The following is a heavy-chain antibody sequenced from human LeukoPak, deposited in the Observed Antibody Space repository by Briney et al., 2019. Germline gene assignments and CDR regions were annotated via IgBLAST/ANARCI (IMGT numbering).Heavy chain of an antibody. D-gene: IGHD3-3*01. CDR2: INPNSGGT. J-gene: IGHJ5*02. V-gene: IGHV1-2*02. CDR1: GYTFTGYY. Sequence: GASVKVSCKASGYTFTGYYMHWVRQAPGQGLEWMGWINPNSGGTNYAQKFQGRVTMTRDTSISTAYMELSRLRSDDTAVYYCARVSDFWSGYYSWFDPWGQGTLVTVSS. CDR3: ARVSDFWSGYYSWFDP.